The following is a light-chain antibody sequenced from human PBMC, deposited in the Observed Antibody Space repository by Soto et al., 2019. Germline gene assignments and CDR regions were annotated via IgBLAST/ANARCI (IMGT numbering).Light chain of an antibody. Sequence: QSALTQPASVSGSPGQSITISCTGTSSDVGGYNYVSWYQQHPGKAPKLMIYDVSNRPSGVSNRFSGSKSGNTASLTISGLQAEDEADYYCSSYTRSSPYVVFGGGTKVTVL. CDR3: SSYTRSSPYVV. CDR1: SSDVGGYNY. J-gene: IGLJ2*01. CDR2: DVS. V-gene: IGLV2-14*01.